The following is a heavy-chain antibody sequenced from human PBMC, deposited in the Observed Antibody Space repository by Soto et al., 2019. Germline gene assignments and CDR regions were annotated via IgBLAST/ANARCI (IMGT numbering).Heavy chain of an antibody. V-gene: IGHV3-23*01. J-gene: IGHJ4*02. Sequence: EVQLLESGGGLVQPGGSLRLSCAASGFTFSNFGMNWVRRAPGKGLEWVSVISDSGTTTFHADSVKGRFTVSRDNSKNTLYLQMNSLRAEDTAVYYCAKAARTTTLYNFDFWGPGTRVTVSS. CDR2: ISDSGTTT. CDR3: AKAARTTTLYNFDF. CDR1: GFTFSNFG. D-gene: IGHD1-1*01.